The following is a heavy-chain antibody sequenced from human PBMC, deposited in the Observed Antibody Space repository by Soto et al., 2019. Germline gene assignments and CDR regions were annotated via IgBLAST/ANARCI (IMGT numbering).Heavy chain of an antibody. CDR3: ARDWIGRFFDY. J-gene: IGHJ4*02. V-gene: IGHV1-3*01. Sequence: ASVKVSCKASGYIFTGYAMHWVRQAPGQRLEWMGWINAGNGNTKYSQNFQGRVTITRDTSASTVYMELSSLRSEDTAVYYCARDWIGRFFDYWGQGTLVTVS. CDR2: INAGNGNT. CDR1: GYIFTGYA. D-gene: IGHD3-3*01.